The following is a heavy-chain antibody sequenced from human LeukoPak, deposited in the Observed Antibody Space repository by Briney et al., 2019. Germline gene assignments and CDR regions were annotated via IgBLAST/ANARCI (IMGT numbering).Heavy chain of an antibody. V-gene: IGHV3-23*01. J-gene: IGHJ4*02. D-gene: IGHD3-10*01. Sequence: TGGSLRLSCAASGFTFSGSAMHWVRQAPGKGLEWVSAISGSGGSTYYADSVKGRFTISRDNSKNTLYLQMNSLRAEDTAVYYCAIRITMVRGVIGYWGQGTLVTVSS. CDR1: GFTFSGSA. CDR3: AIRITMVRGVIGY. CDR2: ISGSGGST.